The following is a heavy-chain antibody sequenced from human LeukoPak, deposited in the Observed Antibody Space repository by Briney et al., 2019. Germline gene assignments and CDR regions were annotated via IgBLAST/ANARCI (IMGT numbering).Heavy chain of an antibody. Sequence: GGSLRLSCAASGFTFSSYGMHWVRQAPGKGLEWVAVIWYDGSNKYYADSVKGRFTIPRDNSKNTLYLQMNSLRAEDTAVYYCAEEVLLWFGAPGPNHLDYWGQGTLVTVSS. J-gene: IGHJ4*02. CDR2: IWYDGSNK. CDR3: AEEVLLWFGAPGPNHLDY. V-gene: IGHV3-33*06. D-gene: IGHD3-10*01. CDR1: GFTFSSYG.